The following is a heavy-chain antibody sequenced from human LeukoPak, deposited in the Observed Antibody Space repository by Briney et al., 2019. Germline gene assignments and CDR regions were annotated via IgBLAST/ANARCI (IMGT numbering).Heavy chain of an antibody. CDR2: IKQDGSEK. D-gene: IGHD3-10*01. CDR1: GFTFSSYW. J-gene: IGHJ4*02. Sequence: PGGSLRLSCAASGFTFSSYWMSWVRQAPGKGLEWVANIKQDGSEKYYVDSVKGRFTISRDNAKNSLYLQMNSLRAEDTDVYYCARVRKRNMVRGVIPDYWGQGTLVTVYS. CDR3: ARVRKRNMVRGVIPDY. V-gene: IGHV3-7*04.